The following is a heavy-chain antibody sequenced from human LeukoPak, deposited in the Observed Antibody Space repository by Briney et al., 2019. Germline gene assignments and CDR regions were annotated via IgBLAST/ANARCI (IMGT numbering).Heavy chain of an antibody. CDR3: ARGPSFGRVIVRLRAVDY. Sequence: SETLSLTCAVYGGSFSGYYWSWIRQPPGKGLEWIGEINHSGSTNYNPSLKSRVTISVDTSKNQFSLKLSSVTAADTAVYYCARGPSFGRVIVRLRAVDYWGQGTLVTVSS. CDR1: GGSFSGYY. V-gene: IGHV4-34*01. D-gene: IGHD3-16*02. J-gene: IGHJ4*02. CDR2: INHSGST.